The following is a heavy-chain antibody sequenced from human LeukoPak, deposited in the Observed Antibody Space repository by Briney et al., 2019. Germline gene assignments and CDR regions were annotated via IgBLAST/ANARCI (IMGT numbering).Heavy chain of an antibody. V-gene: IGHV1-69*13. J-gene: IGHJ4*02. D-gene: IGHD2-2*01. Sequence: SVKVSCKASGGTFSSYAISWVRQAPGQGLEWMGGIIPIFGTANYAQKFQGRVTITADESTSTAYMELSSLRSEDTAVYYCARLGVYCSSTGCPFDYWGQGTLVTVSS. CDR3: ARLGVYCSSTGCPFDY. CDR1: GGTFSSYA. CDR2: IIPIFGTA.